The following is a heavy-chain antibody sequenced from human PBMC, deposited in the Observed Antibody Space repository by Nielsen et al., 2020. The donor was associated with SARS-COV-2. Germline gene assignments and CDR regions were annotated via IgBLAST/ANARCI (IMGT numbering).Heavy chain of an antibody. CDR3: ARGVTTVTMRFDY. CDR2: IYYNGST. D-gene: IGHD4-17*01. J-gene: IGHJ4*02. V-gene: IGHV4-59*01. Sequence: SETLSLTCTVSGGSISSYYWSWIRQPPGKGLEWIGYIYYNGSTNYNPSLKSRVTISVDTSKNQFSLKLSSVTAADTAVYYCARGVTTVTMRFDYWGQGTLVTVSS. CDR1: GGSISSYY.